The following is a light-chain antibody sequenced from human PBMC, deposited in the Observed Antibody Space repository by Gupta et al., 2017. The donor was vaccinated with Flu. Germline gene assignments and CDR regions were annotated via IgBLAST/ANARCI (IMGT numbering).Light chain of an antibody. J-gene: IGLJ3*02. CDR2: VKSDGSH. CDR1: SGNVIYP. CDR3: QAWDTDIRV. Sequence: VKITCTLSSGNVIYPIAWHPQQPEKGPRYLMKVKSDGSHTKGDRIPGRFSGSSSGADRYLIISNLQSEDEADYFCQAWDTDIRVFGGGTKLTVL. V-gene: IGLV4-69*01.